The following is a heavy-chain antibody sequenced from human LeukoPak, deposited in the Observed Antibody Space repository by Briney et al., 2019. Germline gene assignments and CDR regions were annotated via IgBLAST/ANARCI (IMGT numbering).Heavy chain of an antibody. V-gene: IGHV5-51*01. CDR2: IYPGDSDT. D-gene: IGHD1-26*01. Sequence: GESLKISCKGSGYSFTSYWIGWVRQMPGKGLEWMGTIYPGDSDTRYSPSFQGQVTISADKSISTAYLQWSSLKASDTAMYYCARTRMVVGATSWFDPWGQGTLVTVSS. CDR3: ARTRMVVGATSWFDP. J-gene: IGHJ5*02. CDR1: GYSFTSYW.